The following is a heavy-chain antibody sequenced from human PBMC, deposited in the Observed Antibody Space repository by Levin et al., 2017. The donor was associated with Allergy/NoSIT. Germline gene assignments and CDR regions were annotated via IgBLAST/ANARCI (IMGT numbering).Heavy chain of an antibody. CDR3: ARRCIGGSCYLD. CDR2: TRNKANRYTT. J-gene: IGHJ4*02. Sequence: GESLKISCAASGFTFSDHYMDWVRQAPGKGLEWVARTRNKANRYTTEYAASVKGRFIISRDDSKNSLHLQMDSLKTEDTAVYYCARRCIGGSCYLDWGQGTLVTVSS. D-gene: IGHD2-15*01. V-gene: IGHV3-72*01. CDR1: GFTFSDHY.